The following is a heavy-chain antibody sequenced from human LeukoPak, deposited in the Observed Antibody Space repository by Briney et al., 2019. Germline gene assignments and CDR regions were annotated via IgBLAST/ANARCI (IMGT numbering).Heavy chain of an antibody. V-gene: IGHV4-59*01. CDR3: ARRKNSGWALVDC. Sequence: SETLSLTCTVSGGSISSYYWSWIRQPPGKGLEWIGYIYYSGSTNYNPSRKSRVTISVDTSKNQFSLKLSSVTAADTAVYYCARRKNSGWALVDCWGQGTLVTVSS. CDR2: IYYSGST. CDR1: GGSISSYY. D-gene: IGHD6-19*01. J-gene: IGHJ4*02.